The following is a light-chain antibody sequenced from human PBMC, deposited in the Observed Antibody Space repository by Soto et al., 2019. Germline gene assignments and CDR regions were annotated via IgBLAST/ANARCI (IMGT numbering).Light chain of an antibody. V-gene: IGLV2-14*01. J-gene: IGLJ1*01. CDR2: EVS. CDR3: NSYTSSSTYV. Sequence: QSALTQPASVSGSPGQSITISCTGTSSGVGGYNYVSWYQQHPGKAPKLMIYEVSNRPSGVSNRFSGSKSGNTASLTISGLQAEDEADYYCNSYTSSSTYVFGTGTEVTVL. CDR1: SSGVGGYNY.